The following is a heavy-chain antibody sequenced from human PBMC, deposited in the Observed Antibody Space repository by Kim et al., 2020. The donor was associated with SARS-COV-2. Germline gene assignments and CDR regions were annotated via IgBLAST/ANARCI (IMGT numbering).Heavy chain of an antibody. Sequence: ASVKVSCKTSGYTFTDYYIHWLRQAPGQGPEWMGWVNPYGGAKFAQNFQGRVTMTSDTSINTVYMELSRLTSDDAATYYCARPGPQSSSALYWGQGTLVTVSS. CDR1: GYTFTDYY. J-gene: IGHJ4*02. D-gene: IGHD6-6*01. CDR2: VNPYGGA. CDR3: ARPGPQSSSALY. V-gene: IGHV1-2*02.